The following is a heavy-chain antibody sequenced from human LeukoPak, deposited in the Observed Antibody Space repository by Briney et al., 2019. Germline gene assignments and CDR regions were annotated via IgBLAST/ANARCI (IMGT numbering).Heavy chain of an antibody. CDR1: RYTFTNYA. V-gene: IGHV1-3*01. CDR2: INAGNGDT. Sequence: GASVKVSCKASRYTFTNYAIHWVRQAPGQRLEWMGWINAGNGDTDYAQKFQGRVTISRDTSASTAYMELSSLTSADTAVYYCATGAQYGLWGVPYFYYMHVWGTGTTATVSS. D-gene: IGHD3-10*01. J-gene: IGHJ6*03. CDR3: ATGAQYGLWGVPYFYYMHV.